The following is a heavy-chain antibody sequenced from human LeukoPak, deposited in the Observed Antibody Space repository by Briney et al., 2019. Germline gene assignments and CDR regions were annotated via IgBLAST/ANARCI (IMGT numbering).Heavy chain of an antibody. Sequence: GASVKVSCKASGYSFTSYGISWVRQAPGQGLEWMGWISAYNGNTNYAQKLQGRVTMTTDTFTSTAYMELRSLRSDDTAVYYCARVRLGYCSSTSCPELSYYFDYWGQGTLVTVSS. CDR3: ARVRLGYCSSTSCPELSYYFDY. CDR1: GYSFTSYG. D-gene: IGHD2-2*01. V-gene: IGHV1-18*01. J-gene: IGHJ4*02. CDR2: ISAYNGNT.